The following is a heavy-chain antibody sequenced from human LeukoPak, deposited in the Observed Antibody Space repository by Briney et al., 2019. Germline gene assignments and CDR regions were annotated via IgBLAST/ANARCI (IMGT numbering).Heavy chain of an antibody. CDR2: ISGDGGST. V-gene: IGHV3-43*02. Sequence: GGSLRLSCAASGFTFDDYAMHWVRQAPGKGLEWVSLISGDGGSTYYADSVKGRFTISRDNSKNSLYLQMNSLRTEDIALYYCAKDRSDYYDSSGYYEYFDYWGQGTLVTVSS. CDR1: GFTFDDYA. CDR3: AKDRSDYYDSSGYYEYFDY. D-gene: IGHD3-22*01. J-gene: IGHJ4*02.